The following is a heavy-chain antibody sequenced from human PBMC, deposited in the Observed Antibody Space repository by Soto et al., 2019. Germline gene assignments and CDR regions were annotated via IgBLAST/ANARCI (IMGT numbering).Heavy chain of an antibody. CDR2: IYHSGST. CDR3: ARDITPGKAMAGRWFDT. D-gene: IGHD5-18*01. CDR1: GYSISSGYY. Sequence: SETLSLTCAVSGYSISSGYYWGWIRQPPGKGLEWIGSIYHSGSTYYNPSLKGRVTISVDTSKNQFSLKLSSVTAADTAVYYCARDITPGKAMAGRWFDTWGQGTLVTVSS. J-gene: IGHJ5*02. V-gene: IGHV4-38-2*02.